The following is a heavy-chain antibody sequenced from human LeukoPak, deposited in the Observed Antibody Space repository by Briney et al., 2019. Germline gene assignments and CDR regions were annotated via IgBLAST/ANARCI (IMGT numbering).Heavy chain of an antibody. CDR1: GYSISSGYY. CDR3: ARRLQHNWFDP. V-gene: IGHV4-38-2*01. D-gene: IGHD5-24*01. CDR2: IYHSGST. Sequence: KPSETLSLTCAVSGYSISSGYYWAWIRQPPGKGLEWIGSIYHSGSTYYNPSLKSRVTISVDTSKNQFSLKLSSVTAADTAVYYCARRLQHNWFDPWGQGTLVTVSS. J-gene: IGHJ5*02.